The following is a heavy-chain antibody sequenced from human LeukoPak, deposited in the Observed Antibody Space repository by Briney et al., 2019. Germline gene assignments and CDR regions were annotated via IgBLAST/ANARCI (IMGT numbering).Heavy chain of an antibody. Sequence: SETLSLTCTVSGGSISSSSYYWGWIRQPPGKGLEWIGSIYYSGSTYYNPSLKSRVTISVDTSKNQFSLKLSSVTAADAAVYYCARVMVRARFDPWGQGTLVTVSS. CDR3: ARVMVRARFDP. V-gene: IGHV4-39*07. CDR1: GGSISSSSYY. CDR2: IYYSGST. J-gene: IGHJ5*02. D-gene: IGHD3-10*01.